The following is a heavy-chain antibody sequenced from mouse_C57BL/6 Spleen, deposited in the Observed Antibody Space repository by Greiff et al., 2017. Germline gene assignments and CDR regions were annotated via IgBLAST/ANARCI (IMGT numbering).Heavy chain of an antibody. D-gene: IGHD2-4*01. CDR1: GFSLTSYA. CDR3: ARGDYDDADYYAMDY. CDR2: IWTGGGT. Sequence: VKLMESGPGLVAPSQSLSITCTVSGFSLTSYAISWVRQPPGKGPEWLGVIWTGGGTNYNSALKSRLSISKDNSKSQVFLKMNSLQTDDTARYYCARGDYDDADYYAMDYWGQGTSVTVSS. J-gene: IGHJ4*01. V-gene: IGHV2-9-1*01.